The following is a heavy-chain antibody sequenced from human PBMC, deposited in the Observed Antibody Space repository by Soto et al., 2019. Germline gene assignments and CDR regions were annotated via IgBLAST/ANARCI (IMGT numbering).Heavy chain of an antibody. CDR3: ARVRLNGPFWFEY. J-gene: IGHJ4*02. D-gene: IGHD3-3*01. CDR1: GFTFSTYG. V-gene: IGHV3-33*01. CDR2: IWYDGSNK. Sequence: QVQLVESGGGVVQPGRSLRLSCAASGFTFSTYGIHWVRQAPGKGLEWVAVIWYDGSNKYDADSVKGRFTISRDNSKNTPYVQMKSLRAEYTSVDYWARVRLNGPFWFEYWGQVTLVCVS.